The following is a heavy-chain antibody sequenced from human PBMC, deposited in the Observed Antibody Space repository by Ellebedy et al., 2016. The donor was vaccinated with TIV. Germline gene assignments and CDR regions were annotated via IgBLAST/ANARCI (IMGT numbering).Heavy chain of an antibody. Sequence: MPSETLSLTCAVYGGSFSGYYWGWIRQPPGKGLEWIGSFSQSGSTYYNPSLTSRVTISVDTSKNQFSLKLSSVTAADTAIFYCARHSTVTTIGTWGQGALVTVSS. D-gene: IGHD4-17*01. CDR1: GGSFSGYY. V-gene: IGHV4-34*01. CDR3: ARHSTVTTIGT. J-gene: IGHJ5*02. CDR2: FSQSGST.